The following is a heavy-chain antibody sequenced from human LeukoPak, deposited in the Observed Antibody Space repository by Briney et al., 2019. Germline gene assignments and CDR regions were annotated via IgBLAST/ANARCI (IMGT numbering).Heavy chain of an antibody. V-gene: IGHV1-69*13. CDR1: GGTFSSYA. D-gene: IGHD4-17*01. CDR3: ARTTRTTVTTSIY. CDR2: IIPIFGTA. J-gene: IGHJ4*02. Sequence: SVKVSCKASGGTFSSYAISWVRQAPGQGLEWMGGIIPIFGTANYAQKFQGRVTITADESTSTAYMELRSLRSDDTAVYYCARTTRTTVTTSIYWGQGTLVTVSS.